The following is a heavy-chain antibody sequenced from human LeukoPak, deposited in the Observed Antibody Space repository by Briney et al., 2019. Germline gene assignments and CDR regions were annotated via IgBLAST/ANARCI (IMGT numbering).Heavy chain of an antibody. V-gene: IGHV1-46*01. CDR3: ARGSTYYYDSSGSPYYYYYGMDV. J-gene: IGHJ6*02. Sequence: GASVKVSCKASGYTFIDHYMHWVRQAPGQGLEWMGIINPSGGSTSYAQKFQGRVTMTRDTSTSTVYMELSSLRSEDTAVYYCARGSTYYYDSSGSPYYYYYGMDVWGQGTTVTVSS. CDR2: INPSGGST. CDR1: GYTFIDHY. D-gene: IGHD3-22*01.